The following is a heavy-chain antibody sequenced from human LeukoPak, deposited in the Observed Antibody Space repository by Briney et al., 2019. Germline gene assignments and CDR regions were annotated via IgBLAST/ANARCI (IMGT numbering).Heavy chain of an antibody. CDR1: GFTFSSYW. CDR2: IKQDGSEK. J-gene: IGHJ4*02. D-gene: IGHD2-2*01. V-gene: IGHV3-7*04. CDR3: ARVALGYCSSTSCYEFDY. Sequence: GGSLRLSCAASGFTFSSYWMSWVRQAPGKGLEWVANIKQDGSEKYYVDSVKGRFTISRDNAKNSLYLQMNSLRAEDTAVYYCARVALGYCSSTSCYEFDYWGQGTLVTVSS.